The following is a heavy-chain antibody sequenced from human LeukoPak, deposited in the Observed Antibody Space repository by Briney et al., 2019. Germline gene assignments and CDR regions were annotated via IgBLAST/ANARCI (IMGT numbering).Heavy chain of an antibody. V-gene: IGHV4-38-2*02. Sequence: SETLSLTCTVSGYSISSGYYWGWIRQPPGKGLEWIGSIYYTGSTYYNPSLKSRVTISIDTSKNQFSLKLSSVTAADTAVYYCARGTYYYDSSGYSYYDYYYMDVWGKGTTVTISS. CDR3: ARGTYYYDSSGYSYYDYYYMDV. D-gene: IGHD3-22*01. CDR2: IYYTGST. CDR1: GYSISSGYY. J-gene: IGHJ6*03.